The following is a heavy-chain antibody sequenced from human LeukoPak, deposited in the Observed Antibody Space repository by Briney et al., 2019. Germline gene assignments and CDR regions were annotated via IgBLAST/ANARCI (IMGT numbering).Heavy chain of an antibody. Sequence: SDTLSLTCTVSGGSISSHYWSWIRQPPGKGLEWIGYIYYSGSTNYNPSLKSRVTISVDTSKNQFSLKLSSVTAADTAVYYCARGGGYSSSWPLGFDYWGQGTLVTVSS. V-gene: IGHV4-59*07. J-gene: IGHJ4*02. CDR1: GGSISSHY. CDR3: ARGGGYSSSWPLGFDY. D-gene: IGHD6-13*01. CDR2: IYYSGST.